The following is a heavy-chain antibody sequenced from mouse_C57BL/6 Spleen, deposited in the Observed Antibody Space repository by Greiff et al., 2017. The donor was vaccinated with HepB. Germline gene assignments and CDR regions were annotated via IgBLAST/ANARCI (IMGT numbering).Heavy chain of an antibody. CDR1: GYTFTSYW. CDR3: ALDYGSPYAMDY. CDR2: IDPSDSET. Sequence: QVQLKQPGAELVRPGSSVKLSCKASGYTFTSYWMHWVKQRPIQGLEWIGNIDPSDSETHYNQKFKDKATLTVDKSSSTAYMQLSSLTSEDSAVYYCALDYGSPYAMDYWGQGTSVTVSS. J-gene: IGHJ4*01. D-gene: IGHD1-1*01. V-gene: IGHV1-52*01.